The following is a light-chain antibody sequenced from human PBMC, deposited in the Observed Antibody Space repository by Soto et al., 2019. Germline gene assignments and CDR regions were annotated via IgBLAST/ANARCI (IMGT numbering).Light chain of an antibody. Sequence: ALTQPASVSGSPGQSITISCTGTSSDVGAYDYVSWYQQHPDKAPKLMIYEVSNRPSGVSDRFSGSKSVNTATLTISGLQAEDEADYYCSSYTSSSTRVFGTGTKLTVL. CDR1: SSDVGAYDY. CDR3: SSYTSSSTRV. J-gene: IGLJ1*01. V-gene: IGLV2-14*03. CDR2: EVS.